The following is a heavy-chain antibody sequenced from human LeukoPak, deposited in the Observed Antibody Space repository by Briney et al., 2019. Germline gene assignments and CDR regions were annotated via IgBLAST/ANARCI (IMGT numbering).Heavy chain of an antibody. CDR3: AREKGYSSGWETDY. V-gene: IGHV1-2*02. CDR1: GYTFIDSF. J-gene: IGHJ4*02. Sequence: ASVKVSCKASGYTFIDSFMHWVRQAPGQGPEWMGWINPISGDTNYAQKFQGRLTLTRDTSISTAYMELRSLRSDDTAVHYCAREKGYSSGWETDYWGQGTLVTVSS. CDR2: INPISGDT. D-gene: IGHD6-19*01.